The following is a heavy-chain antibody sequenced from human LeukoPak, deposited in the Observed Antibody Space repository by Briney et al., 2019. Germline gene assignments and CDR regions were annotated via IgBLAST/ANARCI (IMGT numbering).Heavy chain of an antibody. J-gene: IGHJ5*02. CDR3: ASKTAVTTYNWFDP. CDR1: GGSFSGYY. V-gene: IGHV4-34*01. Sequence: SETLSLTCAVYGGSFSGYYWSWIRQPPGKGLEWIGEINRSGSTNYNPSLKSRVTISVDTSKNQFSLKLSSVTAADTAVYYCASKTAVTTYNWFDPWGQGTLVTVSS. CDR2: INRSGST. D-gene: IGHD4-11*01.